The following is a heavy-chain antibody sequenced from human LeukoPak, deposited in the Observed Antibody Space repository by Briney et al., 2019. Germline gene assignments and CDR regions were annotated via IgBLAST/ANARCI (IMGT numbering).Heavy chain of an antibody. D-gene: IGHD3-16*02. Sequence: GGSLRLSCAASGFTFSSYAMHWVRQAPGKGLEWVAVISYDGSNKYYADSVKGRFTISRDNSKNTLYLQMNSLRAEDTAVYYCARDHIRLGELSLSDYWGQGTLVTVSS. CDR3: ARDHIRLGELSLSDY. V-gene: IGHV3-30*04. CDR1: GFTFSSYA. J-gene: IGHJ4*02. CDR2: ISYDGSNK.